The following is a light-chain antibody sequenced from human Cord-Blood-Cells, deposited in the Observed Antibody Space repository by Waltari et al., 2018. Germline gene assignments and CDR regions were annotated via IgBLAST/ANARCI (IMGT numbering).Light chain of an antibody. V-gene: IGLV2-14*01. J-gene: IGLJ3*02. CDR2: DVS. CDR1: SSDVGGYNY. Sequence: QSALTQPDSVSGSPGQSITISLTGTSSDVGGYNYVSRYQQPPGKAPKLMIYDVSNRPSGVSNRFSGSKSGNTASLTISGLQAEDEADYYCSSYTSSSTRVFGGGTKLTVL. CDR3: SSYTSSSTRV.